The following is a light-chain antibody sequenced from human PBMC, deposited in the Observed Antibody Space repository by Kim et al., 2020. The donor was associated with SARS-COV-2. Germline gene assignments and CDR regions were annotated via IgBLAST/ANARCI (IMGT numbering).Light chain of an antibody. Sequence: QSALTQAASVSGTPGQSITIPCTGPTSDVGDNRYISWYQQLPGKAPKLVIYNVRSRPSGVSNRFSGSKSGNTASLTISGLQAEDEADYFCSSYTTDSGWVFGGGTKLTVL. CDR3: SSYTTDSGWV. CDR1: TSDVGDNRY. V-gene: IGLV2-14*03. J-gene: IGLJ3*02. CDR2: NVR.